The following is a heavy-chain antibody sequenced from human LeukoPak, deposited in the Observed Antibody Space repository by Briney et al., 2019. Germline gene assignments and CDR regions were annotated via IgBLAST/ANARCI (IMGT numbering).Heavy chain of an antibody. CDR2: IYYSGST. CDR1: DYSISSGYF. D-gene: IGHD3-22*01. J-gene: IGHJ4*02. Sequence: PSETLSLTCVASDYSISSGYFWGWIRRPPGKGLEWIGYIYYSGSTNYNPSLKSRVTISVDTSKNQFSLKLSSVTAADTAVYYCARHYYDSSGHFPTDYWGQGTLVTVSS. CDR3: ARHYYDSSGHFPTDY. V-gene: IGHV4-38-2*01.